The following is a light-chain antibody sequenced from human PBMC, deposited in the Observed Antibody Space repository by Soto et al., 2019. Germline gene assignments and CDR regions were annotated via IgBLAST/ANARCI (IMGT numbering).Light chain of an antibody. CDR1: STDVGGYNY. V-gene: IGLV2-8*01. CDR3: ASYGGNNDLL. Sequence: QSALTQPPSASGSPGQSVTISCTGTSTDVGGYNYVSWYQQYPGKAPKLMIFEVSKRPSGVPDRFFGSKFGNTASLTVSGLQAEDEAHYYCASYGGNNDLLFGGGTKLTVL. CDR2: EVS. J-gene: IGLJ2*01.